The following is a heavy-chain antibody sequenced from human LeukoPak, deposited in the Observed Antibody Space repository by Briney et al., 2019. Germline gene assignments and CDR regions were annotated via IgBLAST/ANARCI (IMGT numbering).Heavy chain of an antibody. Sequence: RGESLKISCKASSYSFTSYWIVWVRQMPGKGLEWMGTIYPGDSDTRYSPSFQGQVTLSADKSISTAYLQWSSLKASDTAMYYCARHSGATPDAFDIWGQGTMVTVSS. V-gene: IGHV5-51*01. J-gene: IGHJ3*02. CDR3: ARHSGATPDAFDI. CDR2: IYPGDSDT. D-gene: IGHD1-26*01. CDR1: SYSFTSYW.